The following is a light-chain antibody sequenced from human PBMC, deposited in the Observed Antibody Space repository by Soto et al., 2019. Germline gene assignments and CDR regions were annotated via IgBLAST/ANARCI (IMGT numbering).Light chain of an antibody. CDR2: DVS. Sequence: QSALTQPASVSGSPGQSITISCTGTSSDVGGYNYVSWYQQHPGKAPKVMIYDVSNRPSGVSTRFSGSKSGNTASLTISGLQAEDEADYYCSSYTSTGTVFGGGTKVTAL. CDR3: SSYTSTGTV. V-gene: IGLV2-14*01. CDR1: SSDVGGYNY. J-gene: IGLJ2*01.